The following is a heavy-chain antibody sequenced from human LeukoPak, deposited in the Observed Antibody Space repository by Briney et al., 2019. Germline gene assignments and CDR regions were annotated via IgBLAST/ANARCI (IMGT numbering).Heavy chain of an antibody. D-gene: IGHD6-13*01. V-gene: IGHV3-30*02. CDR2: IRYDGSIK. Sequence: GGSLRLSCAASGFTFSTYGMQWVRQAPGTGLEWVAFIRYDGSIKYYADSVKGRFTISRDNSKNTLYLQMNSLRADKAVYYCANYIVEAGTNYFDCWGQGTLVTISS. CDR3: ANYIVEAGTNYFDC. CDR1: GFTFSTYG. J-gene: IGHJ4*02.